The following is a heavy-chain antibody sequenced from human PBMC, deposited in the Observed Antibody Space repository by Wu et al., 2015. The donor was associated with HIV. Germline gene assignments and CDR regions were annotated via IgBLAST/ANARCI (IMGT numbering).Heavy chain of an antibody. Sequence: QVQLVQSGAEVKKPGSSVKVSCKASGGTFSRYGINWVRQAPGQGLEWMGGIIPIFGTANYAQKFQGRVTITADESTSTAYMELSSLRSEDTAVYYCARDGDAYCGGDCYSAYDAFDIWGQGTMVTVSS. J-gene: IGHJ3*02. CDR2: IIPIFGTA. D-gene: IGHD2-21*02. CDR1: GGTFSRYG. CDR3: ARDGDAYCGGDCYSAYDAFDI. V-gene: IGHV1-69*12.